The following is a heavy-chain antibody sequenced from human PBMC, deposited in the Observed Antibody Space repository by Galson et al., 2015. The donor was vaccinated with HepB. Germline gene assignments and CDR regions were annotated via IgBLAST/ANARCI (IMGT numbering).Heavy chain of an antibody. D-gene: IGHD3-10*01. V-gene: IGHV3-23*01. CDR1: GFTFSNYA. J-gene: IGHJ4*02. Sequence: SLRLSCAASGFTFSNYAMSWARQAPGKGLEWVSTISESGGSTYYADSVKGRFTISRDNSKNTLYLQMNSLRAEDTAVYYCAKVRPGLGSRPTCFEYWGQGTPVTVSS. CDR3: AKVRPGLGSRPTCFEY. CDR2: ISESGGST.